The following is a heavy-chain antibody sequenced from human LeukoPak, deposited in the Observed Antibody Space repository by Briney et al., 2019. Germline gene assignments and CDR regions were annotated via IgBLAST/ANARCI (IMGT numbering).Heavy chain of an antibody. D-gene: IGHD3-10*01. CDR1: GFTFSNFW. CDR3: ARDRYYVSGTYYRFDY. CDR2: INRDGSEK. Sequence: PGGSLRLSCAASGFTFSNFWMMWVRQAPGKGLEWVANINRDGSEKNYVDSVKGRFTISRDNARNSLYLQMNTLRAEETAVYYCARDRYYVSGTYYRFDYWGPGALLTVSS. J-gene: IGHJ4*02. V-gene: IGHV3-7*01.